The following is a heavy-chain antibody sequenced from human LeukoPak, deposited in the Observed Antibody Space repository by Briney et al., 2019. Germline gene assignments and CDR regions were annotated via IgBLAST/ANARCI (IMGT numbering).Heavy chain of an antibody. D-gene: IGHD3-3*01. J-gene: IGHJ5*02. CDR2: INPNSGGT. CDR1: GYTFTGYY. Sequence: ASVKVSCKASGYTFTGYYMHWVRQAPGQGLEWMGWINPNSGGTSYAQKFQGRVTMTRDTSISTAYMELSRLRSDDTAVYYCARGPPGYDFWSGSYSPLSWFDPWGQGTLVTVSS. V-gene: IGHV1-2*02. CDR3: ARGPPGYDFWSGSYSPLSWFDP.